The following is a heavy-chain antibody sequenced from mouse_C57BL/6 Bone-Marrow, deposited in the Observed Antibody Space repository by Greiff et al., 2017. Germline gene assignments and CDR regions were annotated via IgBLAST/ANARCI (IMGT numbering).Heavy chain of an antibody. V-gene: IGHV1-76*01. J-gene: IGHJ2*01. CDR2: IYPGSGNT. D-gene: IGHD4-1*01. Sequence: VQRVESGAELVRPGASVKLSCKASGYTFTDYYINWVKQRPGQGLEWIARIYPGSGNTYYNEKFKGKATLTAEKSSSTAYMQLSSLTSEDSAVYFCARHWDNYFDYWGQGTTLTVSS. CDR1: GYTFTDYY. CDR3: ARHWDNYFDY.